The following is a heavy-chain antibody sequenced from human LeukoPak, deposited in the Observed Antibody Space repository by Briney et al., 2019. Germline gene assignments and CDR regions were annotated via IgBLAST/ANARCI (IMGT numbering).Heavy chain of an antibody. J-gene: IGHJ1*01. V-gene: IGHV4-61*01. Sequence: SETLSLTCTVSDGSFSSSYYWSWIRQPPGKGLEWIGYIYFSGNTNYNPSLKSRVTISVDTSKNQFSLKLSSVTAADTAVYYCARAQAAAGPWAEYFQHWGQGTLVTVSS. CDR1: DGSFSSSYY. CDR2: IYFSGNT. D-gene: IGHD6-13*01. CDR3: ARAQAAAGPWAEYFQH.